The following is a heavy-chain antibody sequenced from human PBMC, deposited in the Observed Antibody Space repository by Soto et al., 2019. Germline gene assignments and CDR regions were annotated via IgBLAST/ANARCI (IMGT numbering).Heavy chain of an antibody. CDR3: ARGGADYYYDGTGYYQLDS. J-gene: IGHJ4*02. V-gene: IGHV1-24*01. Sequence: GASVKVSCKVSGYTLTELSIHWVRQAPGEGLEWMGGFDLENGETIYAQRFQGRVTMTEESSADTPYMELSSLKASDTAMYYCARGGADYYYDGTGYYQLDSWGQGTLVTVSS. CDR1: GYTLTELS. CDR2: FDLENGET. D-gene: IGHD3-22*01.